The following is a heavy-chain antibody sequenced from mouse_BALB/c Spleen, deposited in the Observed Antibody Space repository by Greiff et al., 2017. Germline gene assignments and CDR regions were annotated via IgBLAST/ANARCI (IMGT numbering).Heavy chain of an antibody. CDR3: ASKAYYGYDAMDY. CDR1: GFTFSSFG. Sequence: EVKVVESGGGLVQPGGSRKLSCAASGFTFSSFGMHWVRQAPEKGLEWVAYISSGSSTIYYADTVKGRFTISRDNPKNTLFLQMTSLRSEDTAMYYCASKAYYGYDAMDYWGQGTSVTVSS. D-gene: IGHD1-2*01. J-gene: IGHJ4*01. V-gene: IGHV5-17*02. CDR2: ISSGSSTI.